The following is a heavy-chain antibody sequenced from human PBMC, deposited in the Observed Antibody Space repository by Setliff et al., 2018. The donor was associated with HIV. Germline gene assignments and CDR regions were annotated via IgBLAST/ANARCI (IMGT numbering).Heavy chain of an antibody. Sequence: GASVKVSCKASGYTFTSYGISWVRQAPGQGLEWMGWISPYNGNTEYERKVQGRVAMTTDTSTSTAYMELSGLRSEDTAVYFCARDGLLVAGIRFDYWGQGTLVTVSS. CDR1: GYTFTSYG. CDR3: ARDGLLVAGIRFDY. V-gene: IGHV1-18*01. J-gene: IGHJ4*01. CDR2: ISPYNGNT. D-gene: IGHD6-19*01.